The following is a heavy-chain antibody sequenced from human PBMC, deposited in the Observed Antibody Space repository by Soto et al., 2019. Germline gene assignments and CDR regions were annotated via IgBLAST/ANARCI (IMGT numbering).Heavy chain of an antibody. J-gene: IGHJ6*02. D-gene: IGHD2-2*01. Sequence: SVKVSCKASGGTFSSYAISWVREAPGQGLEWMGGIIPIFATANYAQKFQGRVMITVDESTSTAYMELSSLRSEDTAVYYCARSVSFRYQLLKRGMDVWGQGTTVTVSS. CDR1: GGTFSSYA. CDR2: IIPIFATA. CDR3: ARSVSFRYQLLKRGMDV. V-gene: IGHV1-69*13.